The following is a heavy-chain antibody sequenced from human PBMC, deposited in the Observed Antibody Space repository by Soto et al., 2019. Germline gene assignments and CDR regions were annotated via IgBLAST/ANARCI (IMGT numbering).Heavy chain of an antibody. CDR1: WYSFTRYP. J-gene: IGHJ6*02. D-gene: IGHD2-8*01. Sequence: ASVKVSCKASWYSFTRYPLHWVRQDPGQGLEWLGRINPKSGGTSTAQKFQGWVTMTTDTSISTAAMELTRLTSYDTAIYYCARGDSTDCSNGVCSCFYSHDMDVWGQGTTVTVSS. CDR3: ARGDSTDCSNGVCSCFYSHDMDV. CDR2: INPKSGGT. V-gene: IGHV1-2*04.